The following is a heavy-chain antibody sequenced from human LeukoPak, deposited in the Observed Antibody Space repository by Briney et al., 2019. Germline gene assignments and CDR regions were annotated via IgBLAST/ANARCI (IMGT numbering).Heavy chain of an antibody. J-gene: IGHJ6*03. Sequence: ASVKVSCKASGYTFTSYGINWVRQATGQGLEWMGWMNPNSGNAGYAQKFQGRVTITRNTSISTAYMELSSLRSEDTAVYYCARGRSPRRGSGNALYYYYMDVWGKGTTVTVSS. CDR3: ARGRSPRRGSGNALYYYYMDV. CDR1: GYTFTSYG. V-gene: IGHV1-8*03. D-gene: IGHD3-10*01. CDR2: MNPNSGNA.